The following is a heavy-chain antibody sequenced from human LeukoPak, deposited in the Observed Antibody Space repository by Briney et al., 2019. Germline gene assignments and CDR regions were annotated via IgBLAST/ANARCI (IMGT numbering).Heavy chain of an antibody. Sequence: PGGSLRLSCAASGFTFDDYAMHWVRQAPGKGLEWVSGISWNSGSIGYADSVKGRFTISRDNSKNTLYLQMNSLRAEDTAVYYCAKTSGGNYWGQGTLVTVSS. D-gene: IGHD1-26*01. CDR3: AKTSGGNY. V-gene: IGHV3-9*01. J-gene: IGHJ4*02. CDR1: GFTFDDYA. CDR2: ISWNSGSI.